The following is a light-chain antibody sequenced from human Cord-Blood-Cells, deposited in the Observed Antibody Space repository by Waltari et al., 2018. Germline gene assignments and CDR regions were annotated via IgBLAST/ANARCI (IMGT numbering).Light chain of an antibody. CDR3: QQYNNWPLT. CDR2: GAS. J-gene: IGKJ4*01. Sequence: EIVMTQSPATLSVSPGERATLSCRASQSVSSNLAWYQQKPGQAPRLLLYGASTRATGIPARFSGSGSGTDVTLTISSLQSEDFAVYYCQQYNNWPLTFGGGTKVEIK. CDR1: QSVSSN. V-gene: IGKV3-15*01.